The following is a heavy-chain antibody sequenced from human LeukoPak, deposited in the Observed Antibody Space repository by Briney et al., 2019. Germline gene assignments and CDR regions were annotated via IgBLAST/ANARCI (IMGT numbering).Heavy chain of an antibody. CDR3: ARTYSGCDYYFDY. CDR1: GYTFSGYY. Sequence: ASVKVSCKASGYTFSGYYMHWVRQAPGQGLEWMGWINPNSGGTNYAQKFQGRVTMTRDTSISTAYMELSRLRSDDTAVYYCARTYSGCDYYFDYWGQGTLVTVSS. V-gene: IGHV1-2*02. J-gene: IGHJ4*02. D-gene: IGHD5-12*01. CDR2: INPNSGGT.